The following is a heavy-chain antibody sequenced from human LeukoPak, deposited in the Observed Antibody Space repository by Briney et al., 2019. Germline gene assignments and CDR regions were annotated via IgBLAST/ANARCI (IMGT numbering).Heavy chain of an antibody. V-gene: IGHV1-69*13. J-gene: IGHJ4*02. CDR2: IIPIFGTA. CDR1: GGTFSSYA. CDR3: ACRIAVAGLDY. Sequence: ASVKVSCKASGGTFSSYAISWVRQAPGQGLEWVGGIIPIFGTANYAQKFQGRVTITADESTSTAYMELSSLRSEDTAVYYCACRIAVAGLDYWGQGTLVTVSS. D-gene: IGHD6-19*01.